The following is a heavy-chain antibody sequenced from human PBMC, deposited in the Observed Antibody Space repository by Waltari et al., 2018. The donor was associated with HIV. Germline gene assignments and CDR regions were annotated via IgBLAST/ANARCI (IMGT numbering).Heavy chain of an antibody. D-gene: IGHD3-10*01. V-gene: IGHV4-4*07. Sequence: QVQLQESGPGLVRPSETLSLTCTGSGGSFTSYSWTWVRQAAGKGLEWIGRIYYTGNTNYNPSLKSRVTMSVDTYNNQFSLRLSSVTAADTAVYYCVRNLWFGEIRWFDPWGQGTLVTVSS. CDR2: IYYTGNT. J-gene: IGHJ5*02. CDR1: GGSFTSYS. CDR3: VRNLWFGEIRWFDP.